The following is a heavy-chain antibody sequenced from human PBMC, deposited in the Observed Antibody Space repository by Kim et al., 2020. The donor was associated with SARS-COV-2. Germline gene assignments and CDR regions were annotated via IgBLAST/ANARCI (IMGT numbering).Heavy chain of an antibody. CDR3: ARRYPLYYGRLNWFDP. J-gene: IGHJ5*02. V-gene: IGHV4-34*01. CDR1: GGSFSGYY. Sequence: SETLSLTCAVYGGSFSGYYWSWIRQPPGKGLEWIGEINHSGSTNYNPSLKSRVTISVDTSKNQFSLKLSSVTAADTAVYYCARRYPLYYGRLNWFDPWGQGTLVTVSS. CDR2: INHSGST. D-gene: IGHD3-10*01.